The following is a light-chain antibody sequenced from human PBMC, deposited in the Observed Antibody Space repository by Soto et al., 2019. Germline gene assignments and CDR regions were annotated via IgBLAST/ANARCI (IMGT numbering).Light chain of an antibody. Sequence: QSLLTQPPSASGTPGQRVTISCTGSSSNIGSNTVNWYQQLPGTAPKLLIYSNNQRPSGVPDRFSGSKSGTSASLAISGLQSEDEADYYCAAWDDSLNGPVFGTGTKVTV. CDR3: AAWDDSLNGPV. V-gene: IGLV1-44*01. CDR1: SSNIGSNT. CDR2: SNN. J-gene: IGLJ1*01.